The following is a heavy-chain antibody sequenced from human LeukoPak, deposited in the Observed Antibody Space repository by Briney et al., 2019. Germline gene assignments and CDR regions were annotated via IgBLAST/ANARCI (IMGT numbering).Heavy chain of an antibody. D-gene: IGHD3-22*01. Sequence: PSETLSLTCTVSGYSISSGYYWGWIRQPPGKGLEWIGSIYTSGSTNYNPSLKSRVTISVDTSKNQFSLKLSSVTAADTAVYYCARDWVTNTYYYDSSGPLWGQGTLVTVSS. V-gene: IGHV4-38-2*02. J-gene: IGHJ4*02. CDR3: ARDWVTNTYYYDSSGPL. CDR2: IYTSGST. CDR1: GYSISSGYY.